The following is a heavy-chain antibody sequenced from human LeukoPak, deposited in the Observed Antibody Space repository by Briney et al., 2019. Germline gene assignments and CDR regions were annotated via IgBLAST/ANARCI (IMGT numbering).Heavy chain of an antibody. CDR3: ARDKEAGYSYGLTFDY. Sequence: ASVKVSCKASGGTFMRHSISWVRQAPGQGLEWMGGIIPILAAADYSQKYQGRVTITTDESTSTVYMELSSLRSEDTAVYYCARDKEAGYSYGLTFDYWGQGTLVTVSS. CDR2: IIPILAAA. J-gene: IGHJ4*02. V-gene: IGHV1-69*16. D-gene: IGHD5-18*01. CDR1: GGTFMRHS.